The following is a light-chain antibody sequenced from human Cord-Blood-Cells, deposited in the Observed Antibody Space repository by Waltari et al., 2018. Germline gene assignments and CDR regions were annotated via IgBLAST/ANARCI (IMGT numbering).Light chain of an antibody. J-gene: IGKJ1*01. Sequence: DIQMTQSPSSLSASVVDRVTITCRASQSISSYLNWYQQKPGKAHKLLIYAASSLQSGVPSRFSGSGAGTDVTLTISSLPPEDFATYYCQPSYSIPPTFGQGTKVEIK. CDR1: QSISSY. CDR3: QPSYSIPPT. V-gene: IGKV1-39*01. CDR2: AAS.